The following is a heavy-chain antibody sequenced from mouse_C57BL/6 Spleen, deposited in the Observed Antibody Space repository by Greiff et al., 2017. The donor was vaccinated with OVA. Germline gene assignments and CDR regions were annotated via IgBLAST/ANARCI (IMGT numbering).Heavy chain of an antibody. CDR3: ARGRYDYDVGLAY. CDR1: GYTFTSYW. CDR2: INPSNGGT. D-gene: IGHD2-4*01. V-gene: IGHV1-53*01. Sequence: VKLMESGTELVKPGASVKLSCKASGYTFTSYWMHWVKQRPGQGLEWIGNINPSNGGTNYNEKFKSKATLTVDKSSSTAYMQLSSLTSEDSAVYYCARGRYDYDVGLAYWGQGTLVTVSA. J-gene: IGHJ3*01.